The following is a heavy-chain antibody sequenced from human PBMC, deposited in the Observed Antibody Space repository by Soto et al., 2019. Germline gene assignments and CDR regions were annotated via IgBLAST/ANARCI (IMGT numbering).Heavy chain of an antibody. V-gene: IGHV3-33*01. J-gene: IGHJ3*02. Sequence: GGSLRLSCAASGFTFSSYGMHWVRQAPGKGLEWVAVIWYDGSNKYYADSVKGRFTISRDNSKNTLYLQMNSLRAEDTAVYYCARDYYGSGSYYYAFDIWGQGTMVTVSS. CDR3: ARDYYGSGSYYYAFDI. CDR1: GFTFSSYG. CDR2: IWYDGSNK. D-gene: IGHD3-10*01.